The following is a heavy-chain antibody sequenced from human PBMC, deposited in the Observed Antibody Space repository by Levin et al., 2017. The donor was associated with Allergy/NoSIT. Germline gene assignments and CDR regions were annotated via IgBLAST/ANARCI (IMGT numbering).Heavy chain of an antibody. J-gene: IGHJ4*02. V-gene: IGHV3-15*01. D-gene: IGHD3-22*01. CDR3: TTEGDYYDSRGVFDY. CDR1: GFTFSNAW. Sequence: PGGSLRLSCAASGFTFSNAWMSWVRQAPGKGLEWVGRIKSKTDGGTTDYAAPVKGRFTISREDSKNTLYLQMNSLKTEDTAVYYCTTEGDYYDSRGVFDYWGQGTLVTVSS. CDR2: IKSKTDGGTT.